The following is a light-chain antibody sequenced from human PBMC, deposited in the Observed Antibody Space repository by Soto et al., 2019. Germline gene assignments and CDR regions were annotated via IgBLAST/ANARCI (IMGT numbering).Light chain of an antibody. CDR1: QSVSSNH. J-gene: IGKJ1*01. CDR3: QQYASSPWT. V-gene: IGKV3-20*01. Sequence: EIVLTQSPGTLSLSPGERATLSCRASQSVSSNHLAWYQQKTGQTPRLLIYIASNRAPGIPDRFSGSGSGTHFTLTNSRVEPEDFAVYYCQQYASSPWTFVQGTKVAIK. CDR2: IAS.